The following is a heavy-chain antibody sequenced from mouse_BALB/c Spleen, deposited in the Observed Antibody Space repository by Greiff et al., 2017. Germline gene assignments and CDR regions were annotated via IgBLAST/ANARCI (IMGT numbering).Heavy chain of an antibody. CDR3: AANWDFFDY. D-gene: IGHD4-1*01. CDR1: GYTFTSYW. V-gene: IGHV1-69*02. Sequence: VQLQQPGAELVKPGASVKLSCKASGYTFTSYWMHWVKQRPGQGLEWIGEIDPSDSYTNYNQKFKGKATLTVDKSSSTAYMQLSSLTSEDSAVYYCAANWDFFDYWGQGTTLTVSS. CDR2: IDPSDSYT. J-gene: IGHJ2*01.